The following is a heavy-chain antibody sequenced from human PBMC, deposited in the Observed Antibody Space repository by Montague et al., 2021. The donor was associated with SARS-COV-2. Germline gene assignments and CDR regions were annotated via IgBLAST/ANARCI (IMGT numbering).Heavy chain of an antibody. CDR1: GDSISSTAYY. CDR2: IYYTVNT. CDR3: ARQTTLLRGRAPPGV. V-gene: IGHV4-39*01. J-gene: IGHJ6*02. D-gene: IGHD3-10*01. Sequence: SETLSLTCKVSGDSISSTAYYWGWIRQPPGKGLEWIGSIYYTVNTYYNPSLKSRVTISVDASKNQFSLTLSSVSAADTAVYYCARQTTLLRGRAPPGVWGQGTTATVSS.